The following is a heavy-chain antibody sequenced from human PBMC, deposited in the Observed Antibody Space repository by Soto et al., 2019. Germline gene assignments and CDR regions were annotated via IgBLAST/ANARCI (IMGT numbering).Heavy chain of an antibody. V-gene: IGHV1-18*04. CDR2: ISAYNGNT. CDR3: ARDNELPYSDILTGYYPDY. D-gene: IGHD3-9*01. CDR1: GYTFTSYG. J-gene: IGHJ4*02. Sequence: QVQLVQSGAEVKKPGASVKVSCQASGYTFTSYGISWVRQAPGQGLEWMGWISAYNGNTNYAQKLQGRVTMTTDTSTSTAYMEQRRLRSDDTAVYYGARDNELPYSDILTGYYPDYWGQGTLVTVSS.